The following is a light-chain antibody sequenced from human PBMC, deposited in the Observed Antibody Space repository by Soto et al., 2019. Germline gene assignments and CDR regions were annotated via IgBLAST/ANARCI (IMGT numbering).Light chain of an antibody. J-gene: IGKJ5*01. Sequence: EIMLTQSPATLSLSPGERATLSCRASQSVSNFLAWYQQKPGQAPRLLIYDASSRATGIPARFSGSGSGTEFTLTISSLEPEDFAVYYWQQRSIWPTFGQGTRLEIK. CDR2: DAS. V-gene: IGKV3-11*01. CDR3: QQRSIWPT. CDR1: QSVSNF.